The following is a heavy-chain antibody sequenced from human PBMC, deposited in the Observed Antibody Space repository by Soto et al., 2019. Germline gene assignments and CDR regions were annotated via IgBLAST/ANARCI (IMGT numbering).Heavy chain of an antibody. CDR1: GGSISSSSYY. V-gene: IGHV4-39*01. CDR3: ARPVWWLLSGHYYYYMDV. CDR2: IYYSGST. D-gene: IGHD5-12*01. Sequence: PSETLSLTCTVSGGSISSSSYYWGWIRQPPGKGLEWIGSIYYSGSTYYNPSLKSRVTISVDTSKNQFSLKLSSVTAADTAVYYCARPVWWLLSGHYYYYMDVWGKGTTVTVSS. J-gene: IGHJ6*03.